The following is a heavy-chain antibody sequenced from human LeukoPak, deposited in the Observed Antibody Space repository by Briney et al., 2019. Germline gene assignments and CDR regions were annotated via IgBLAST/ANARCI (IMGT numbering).Heavy chain of an antibody. CDR1: GFTFENFW. Sequence: GGSLRLSCAASGFTFENFWIHWVRQGPGKELVWVSRINGHGTTTGYTDSVKGRFTISRDNAKNTVYLQMNSLRVEDTAIYYCLKRGSDWTYWYFDLWGRGTRVTVSS. D-gene: IGHD1-1*01. J-gene: IGHJ2*01. V-gene: IGHV3-74*01. CDR2: INGHGTTT. CDR3: LKRGSDWTYWYFDL.